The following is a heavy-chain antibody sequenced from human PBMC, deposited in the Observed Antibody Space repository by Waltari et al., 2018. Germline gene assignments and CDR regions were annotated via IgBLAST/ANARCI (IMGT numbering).Heavy chain of an antibody. CDR1: GFPFDDYA. Sequence: EVQLVQSGGGLVQPGGSLRLSCDASGFPFDDYAMHWVRQAPGKGLEWVSGISWNSGSIGYADSVKGRFTISRDNAKNSLYLQMNSLRAEDMALYYCAKGGYSSSWYGDYWGQGTLVTVSS. CDR3: AKGGYSSSWYGDY. V-gene: IGHV3-9*03. D-gene: IGHD6-13*01. CDR2: ISWNSGSI. J-gene: IGHJ4*02.